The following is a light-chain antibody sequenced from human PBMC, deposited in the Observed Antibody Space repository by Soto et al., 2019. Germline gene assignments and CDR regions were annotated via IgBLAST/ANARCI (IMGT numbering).Light chain of an antibody. J-gene: IGKJ3*01. V-gene: IGKV4-1*01. CDR2: WAS. Sequence: DIVMTQSPDSLAVSLGERATINCKSSQSVLYSSNNKNYLAWYQQKPGQPPKLLIYWASTRESGVPDRFSGSGSGTDFTLTISSLQAEDVAVYYCQQYYSTLPHFGPGTKVDIK. CDR1: QSVLYSSNNKNY. CDR3: QQYYSTLPH.